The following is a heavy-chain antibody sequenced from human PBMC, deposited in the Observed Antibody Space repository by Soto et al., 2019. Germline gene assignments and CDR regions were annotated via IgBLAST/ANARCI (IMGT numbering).Heavy chain of an antibody. D-gene: IGHD4-4*01. CDR2: IIPIFGTA. Sequence: SVKVSCKASGGTFSSYAISWVRQAPGQGLEWMGGIIPIFGTANYAQKFQGRVTITADKSTSTAYMELSSLRSEDTAVYYCAAYTVTNDYYYYGMDVWGQGTTVTVSS. V-gene: IGHV1-69*06. CDR1: GGTFSSYA. J-gene: IGHJ6*02. CDR3: AAYTVTNDYYYYGMDV.